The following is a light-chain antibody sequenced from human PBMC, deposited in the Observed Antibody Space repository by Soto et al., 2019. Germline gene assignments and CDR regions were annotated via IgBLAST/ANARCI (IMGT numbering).Light chain of an antibody. CDR3: QVWHTNSDHVV. CDR1: NIGSQG. CDR2: DNS. Sequence: YDLTQPPSVSVAPGQTATISCGGNNIGSQGVHWYQQKPPQAPVLVVYDNSDRPSGIPERFSGSKSENTATLTISRVEAGDDADYYCQVWHTNSDHVVFGGGTKVTVL. J-gene: IGLJ2*01. V-gene: IGLV3-21*02.